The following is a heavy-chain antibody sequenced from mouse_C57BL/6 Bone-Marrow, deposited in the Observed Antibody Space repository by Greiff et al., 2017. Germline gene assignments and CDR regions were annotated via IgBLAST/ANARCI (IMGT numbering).Heavy chain of an antibody. Sequence: QVQLKQSGAELAKPGASVKLSCKASGYTFTSYWMHWVKQRPGQGLEWIGYINPSSGYTKYNQKFKDKATLTADKSSSTAYMQLSSLTYEDSAVYYCAIDGTTVVATSYFDYWGQGTTLTVSS. CDR1: GYTFTSYW. J-gene: IGHJ2*01. CDR2: INPSSGYT. D-gene: IGHD1-1*01. CDR3: AIDGTTVVATSYFDY. V-gene: IGHV1-7*01.